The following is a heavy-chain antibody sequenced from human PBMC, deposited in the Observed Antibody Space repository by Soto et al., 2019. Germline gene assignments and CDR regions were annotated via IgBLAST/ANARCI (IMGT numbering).Heavy chain of an antibody. Sequence: PGGSLRLSCAASGFAFSTYWMHWVRQAPGKGLLWVARIKFDGSSTYSADSVKGRFTISRDDAKNTLYLQMNGLRVDDTAVYYCARGAKNIYAMDVWGQGTTVTVSS. CDR1: GFAFSTYW. CDR3: ARGAKNIYAMDV. CDR2: IKFDGSST. J-gene: IGHJ6*02. V-gene: IGHV3-74*01.